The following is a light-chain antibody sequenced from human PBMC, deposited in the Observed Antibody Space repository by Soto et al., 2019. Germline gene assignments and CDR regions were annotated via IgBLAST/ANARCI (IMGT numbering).Light chain of an antibody. CDR1: QSVGNH. J-gene: IGKJ4*01. CDR2: DAC. CDR3: QHRDEWPPGAT. V-gene: IGKV3-11*01. Sequence: PGERATLSCRASQSVGNHLAWYQQRPGQAPRLLVYDACNRATGIPARFSGSGSGTDFTLIISSLEPEDSAVYFCQHRDEWPPGATFGGGTTVEI.